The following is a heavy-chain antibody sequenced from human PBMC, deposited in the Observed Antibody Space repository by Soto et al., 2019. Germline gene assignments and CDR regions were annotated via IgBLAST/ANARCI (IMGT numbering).Heavy chain of an antibody. CDR1: GGTFSSYT. V-gene: IGHV1-69*02. J-gene: IGHJ4*02. CDR3: ARGSAAAGNQVGY. CDR2: IIPILGIA. Sequence: SVKVSCKASGGTFSSYTISWVRQAPGQGLEWVGRIIPILGIANYAQKFQGRVTITADKSTSTAYMELSSLRSEDTAVYYCARGSAAAGNQVGYWGQGTLVTVSS. D-gene: IGHD6-13*01.